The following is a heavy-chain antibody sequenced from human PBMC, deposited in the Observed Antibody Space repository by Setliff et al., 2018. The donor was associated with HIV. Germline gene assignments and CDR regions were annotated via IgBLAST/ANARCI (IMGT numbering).Heavy chain of an antibody. J-gene: IGHJ6*03. CDR1: GDSISSSIYY. CDR2: IYYTGSP. D-gene: IGHD6-6*01. V-gene: IGHV4-39*01. Sequence: SSETLSLTCTVSGDSISSSIYYWGWVRQPPGKGLEWIGGIYYTGSPFYNPSLKSRVTISVDTSNNQFSLKLSSVTAADTAVYYCARGRGTSSPIDYHYYIDVWGKGPRSPSP. CDR3: ARGRGTSSPIDYHYYIDV.